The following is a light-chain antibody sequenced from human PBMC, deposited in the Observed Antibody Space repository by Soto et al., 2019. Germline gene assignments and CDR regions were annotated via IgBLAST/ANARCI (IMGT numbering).Light chain of an antibody. CDR3: HQYNNWFPFT. J-gene: IGKJ5*01. CDR1: ESVNNK. V-gene: IGKV3-15*01. Sequence: EVVLTQSPATLSVSPEERATLSCRASESVNNKLGWYQQKPGQAPRLLIYRASTRATGIPARFSGSGSGTEFTLTISSLQSEDSAVYYCHQYNNWFPFTFGQGTRLEIK. CDR2: RAS.